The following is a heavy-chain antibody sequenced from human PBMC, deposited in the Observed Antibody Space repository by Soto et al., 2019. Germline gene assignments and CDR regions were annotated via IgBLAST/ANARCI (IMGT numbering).Heavy chain of an antibody. J-gene: IGHJ6*02. CDR2: IGTAGDT. CDR1: GFTFSSYD. D-gene: IGHD5-12*01. V-gene: IGHV3-13*04. Sequence: GGSLRLSCAASGFTFSSYDMHWVRQATGKGLEWVSAIGTAGDTYYPGSVKGRFTISRENAKNSLYLQMNSLRAGDTAVYYCARGGDIVAKTYYYYYGMDVWGQGTTVTVSS. CDR3: ARGGDIVAKTYYYYYGMDV.